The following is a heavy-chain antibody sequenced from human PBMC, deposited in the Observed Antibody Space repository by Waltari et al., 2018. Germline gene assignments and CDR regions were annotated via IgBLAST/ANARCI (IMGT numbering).Heavy chain of an antibody. V-gene: IGHV4-34*01. CDR1: GGSFSGYY. D-gene: IGHD6-19*01. Sequence: QVQLQQWGAGLLKPSETLSLTCAVYGGSFSGYYWRWIRQPPGKGLEWIGEINHSGSTNYNPSLKSRVTISVDTSKNQFSLKLSSVTAADTAVYYCARVKGKRYSSGWYYYGMDVWGQGTTVTVSS. CDR2: INHSGST. CDR3: ARVKGKRYSSGWYYYGMDV. J-gene: IGHJ6*02.